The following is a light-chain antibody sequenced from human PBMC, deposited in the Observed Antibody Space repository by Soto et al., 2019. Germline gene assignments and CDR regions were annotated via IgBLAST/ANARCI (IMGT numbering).Light chain of an antibody. Sequence: EIVLTQSPGTLSLSPGERATLSCRASQSVSGSYLAWYQQKPGQAPRLVIFGASTRAPGIPDRFTGSGSGTDFTVTISRLEPEDFAVYYCQQYYTFGQGTKLEI. CDR1: QSVSGSY. CDR3: QQYYT. J-gene: IGKJ2*01. V-gene: IGKV3-20*01. CDR2: GAS.